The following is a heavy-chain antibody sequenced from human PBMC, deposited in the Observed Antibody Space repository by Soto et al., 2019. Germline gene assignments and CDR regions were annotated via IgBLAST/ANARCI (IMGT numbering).Heavy chain of an antibody. D-gene: IGHD6-13*01. CDR1: GFTFSNFA. CDR2: IGTSGGDT. J-gene: IGHJ4*02. Sequence: EVQLWESGGGLVQPGGSLRLSCAASGFTFSNFAMSWVRQAPGKGLEWVSAIGTSGGDTYYADSVKGRFTISRDNSKNTLYLQLSSLRAEDTAVYYAIKSSRTLGDSWGQGTLVTVSS. V-gene: IGHV3-23*01. CDR3: IKSSRTLGDS.